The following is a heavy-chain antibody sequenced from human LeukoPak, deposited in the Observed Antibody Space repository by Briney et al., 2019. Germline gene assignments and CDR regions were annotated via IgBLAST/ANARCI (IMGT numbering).Heavy chain of an antibody. CDR1: GGSISRGDYY. D-gene: IGHD3-10*01. J-gene: IGHJ5*01. CDR2: IYYSGST. Sequence: SETLSLTCTVSGGSISRGDYYWSWIRQPPGQGLEWIGHIYYSGSTNYNPSLKSRITISVDTSRNQFSLRLSSVTAADTAVYYCARRRNYGSGSYHWFDSWGQGTLVTVSS. CDR3: ARRRNYGSGSYHWFDS. V-gene: IGHV4-30-4*08.